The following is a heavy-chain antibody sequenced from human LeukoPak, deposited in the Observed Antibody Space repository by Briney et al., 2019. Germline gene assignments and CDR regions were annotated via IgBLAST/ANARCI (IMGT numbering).Heavy chain of an antibody. CDR1: GYSFTSYW. J-gene: IGHJ3*02. V-gene: IGHV5-51*01. D-gene: IGHD6-13*01. CDR2: IYPGDSDT. CDR3: ARRIAAAGSDAFDI. Sequence: GESLKISCKGSGYSFTSYWIGWVRRMPGKGLEWMGIIYPGDSDTRYSPSFQGQVTISADKSISTAYLQWSSLKASDTATYYCARRIAAAGSDAFDIWGQGTMVTVSS.